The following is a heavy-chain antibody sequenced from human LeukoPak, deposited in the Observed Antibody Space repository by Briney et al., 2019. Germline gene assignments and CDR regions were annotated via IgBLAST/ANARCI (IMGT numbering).Heavy chain of an antibody. Sequence: GRSLRLSCVASGFTFSIHAMHGVRQAPGKGLEWVAVISDDASNKFYVDSVKGRFTISRDSSKNTLYLQMNSLRAEDTAVYYCAKAPDFWSGYLYWGQGTLVTVSS. J-gene: IGHJ4*02. V-gene: IGHV3-30*04. D-gene: IGHD3-3*01. CDR1: GFTFSIHA. CDR3: AKAPDFWSGYLY. CDR2: ISDDASNK.